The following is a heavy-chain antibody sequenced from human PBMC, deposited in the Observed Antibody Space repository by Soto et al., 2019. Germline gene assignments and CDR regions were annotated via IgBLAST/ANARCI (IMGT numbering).Heavy chain of an antibody. J-gene: IGHJ6*03. CDR2: INAGNGNT. CDR1: GYTFASYA. V-gene: IGHV1-3*01. CDR3: ARVTRPNYYYMDV. Sequence: ASVKASCKASGYTFASYAMHWVRQAPGQRHEWMGWINAGNGNTEYSQKFQGRVTITRDTSASTAYMELSSLRSEDMAVYYCARVTRPNYYYMDVWGKGTTVTVSS. D-gene: IGHD6-6*01.